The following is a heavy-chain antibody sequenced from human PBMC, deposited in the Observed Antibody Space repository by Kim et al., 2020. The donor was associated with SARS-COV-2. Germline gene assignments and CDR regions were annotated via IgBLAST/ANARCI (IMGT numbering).Heavy chain of an antibody. Sequence: SETLSLTCTVSGGSISSGDYYWSWIRQPPGKGLEWIGYIYYSGSTYYNPSLKSRVTISVDTSKNQFSLKLSSVTAADTAVYYCARTDYVPHNFDYWGQGTLVTVSS. V-gene: IGHV4-30-4*01. CDR2: IYYSGST. D-gene: IGHD4-17*01. CDR3: ARTDYVPHNFDY. J-gene: IGHJ4*02. CDR1: GGSISSGDYY.